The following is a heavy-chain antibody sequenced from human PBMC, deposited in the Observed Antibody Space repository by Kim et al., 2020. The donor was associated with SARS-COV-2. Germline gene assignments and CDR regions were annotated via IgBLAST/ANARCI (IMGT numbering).Heavy chain of an antibody. D-gene: IGHD3-22*01. J-gene: IGHJ6*02. CDR2: INPRGGST. CDR3: ARDSGITMIVVVTAYGMDV. V-gene: IGHV1-46*01. CDR1: GYTFTNYY. Sequence: ASVKVSCKASGYTFTNYYMHWVRQAPGQGLEWMGIINPRGGSTGYAQKFQGRVTMTRDTSTSTVYMELSSLRSEDTAMYYCARDSGITMIVVVTAYGMDVCGQGTTVTVSS.